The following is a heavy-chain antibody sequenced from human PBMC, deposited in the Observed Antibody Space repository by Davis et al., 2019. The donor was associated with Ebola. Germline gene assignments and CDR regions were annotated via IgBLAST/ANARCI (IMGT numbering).Heavy chain of an antibody. Sequence: MPSETLSLTCTVSDYSISSGYYWGWIRQPPGKGLGWIGTIYHSGSTYYNPSLESRVTISLDTSKNQFSLKLSSVTAADTAVYYCARVRYYPFYYGMDVWGKGTTVTVSS. V-gene: IGHV4-38-2*02. CDR3: ARVRYYPFYYGMDV. CDR1: DYSISSGYY. CDR2: IYHSGST. D-gene: IGHD3-16*02. J-gene: IGHJ6*04.